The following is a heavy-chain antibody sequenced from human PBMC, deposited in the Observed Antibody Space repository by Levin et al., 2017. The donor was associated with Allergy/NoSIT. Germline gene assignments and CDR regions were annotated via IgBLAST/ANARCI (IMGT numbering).Heavy chain of an antibody. V-gene: IGHV2-70*01. CDR2: IDWDDDK. CDR1: GFSLSTSGMC. Sequence: QTLSLPCTFSGFSLSTSGMCVSWIRQPPGKALEWLALIDWDDDKYYSTSLKTRLTISKDTSKNQVVLTMTNMDPVDTATYYCARMSITMVRGVTRTSPQMDGWGQGTTVTVSS. D-gene: IGHD3-10*01. J-gene: IGHJ6*02. CDR3: ARMSITMVRGVTRTSPQMDG.